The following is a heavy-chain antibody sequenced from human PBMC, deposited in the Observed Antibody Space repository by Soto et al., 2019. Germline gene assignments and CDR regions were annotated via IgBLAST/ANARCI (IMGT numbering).Heavy chain of an antibody. J-gene: IGHJ3*02. Sequence: TLSLTCAVSGYSISSGYYWGWIRQPPGKGLEWIGSIYHSGSTYYNPSLKSRVTISVDTSKNQFSLKLSSVTAADTAVYYCARAAGGGYCSGGSCYSRAFDIWGQGTMVTVSS. CDR1: GYSISSGYY. CDR2: IYHSGST. CDR3: ARAAGGGYCSGGSCYSRAFDI. V-gene: IGHV4-38-2*01. D-gene: IGHD2-15*01.